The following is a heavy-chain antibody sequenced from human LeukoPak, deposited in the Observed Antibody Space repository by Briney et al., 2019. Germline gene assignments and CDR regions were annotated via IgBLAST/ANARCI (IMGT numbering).Heavy chain of an antibody. J-gene: IGHJ4*02. D-gene: IGHD7-27*01. V-gene: IGHV3-7*01. CDR2: IKQDGSEI. Sequence: GGSLRLSCPASGFIFSSWMSWVRQAPGKGLEWVANIKQDGSEIHYVDSVKGRFTIFRDNAKNSLYLQMNSLRPEDAAVYYCTTGDYFDYWGQGTLVSVSS. CDR3: TTGDYFDY. CDR1: GFIFSSW.